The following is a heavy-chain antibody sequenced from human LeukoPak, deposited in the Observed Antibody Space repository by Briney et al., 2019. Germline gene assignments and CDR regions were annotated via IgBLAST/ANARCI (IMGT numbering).Heavy chain of an antibody. D-gene: IGHD6-13*01. CDR1: GYTFTSYD. Sequence: ASVKVSCKASGYTFTSYDINWVRQATGQGLEWMGWMNPNSGNTGYAQKFQGRVTMTRNTSISTVYMELSSLRSEDTAVYYCARGSRIAAAGTYYYYYYMDVWGKGTTVTVSS. J-gene: IGHJ6*03. CDR3: ARGSRIAAAGTYYYYYYMDV. CDR2: MNPNSGNT. V-gene: IGHV1-8*01.